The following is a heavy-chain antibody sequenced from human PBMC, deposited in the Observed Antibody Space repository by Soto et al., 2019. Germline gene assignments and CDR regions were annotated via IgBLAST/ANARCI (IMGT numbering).Heavy chain of an antibody. V-gene: IGHV3-33*08. D-gene: IGHD1-26*01. CDR1: GFTFSSYS. J-gene: IGHJ6*02. CDR3: ASDLVGASDSYGLDV. CDR2: IWHDGNNK. Sequence: GGSLRLSCAASGFTFSSYSMNWVRQAPGKGLEWVAIIWHDGNNKYYADSVRGRFIISRDNSKNRLYLQMNSLGAEDTAVYYCASDLVGASDSYGLDVWGQGTPVTVSS.